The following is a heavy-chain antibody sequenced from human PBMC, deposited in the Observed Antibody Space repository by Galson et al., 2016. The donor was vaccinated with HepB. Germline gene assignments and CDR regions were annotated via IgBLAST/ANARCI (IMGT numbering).Heavy chain of an antibody. CDR1: GYTFSSSG. CDR2: ISAYSGNT. J-gene: IGHJ5*02. V-gene: IGHV1-18*01. Sequence: SVKVSCKASGYTFSSSGISWVRQAPGQGLEWMGWISAYSGNTNYAQKLQGRVTMTTDTSTSTAYMELRSLRSDDTAVYYCARDYDYLWESHLSWFDPWGQGTLVTVSS. D-gene: IGHD3-16*02. CDR3: ARDYDYLWESHLSWFDP.